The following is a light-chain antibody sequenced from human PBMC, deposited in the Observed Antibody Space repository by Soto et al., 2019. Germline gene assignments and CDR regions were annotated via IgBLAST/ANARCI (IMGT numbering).Light chain of an antibody. CDR1: ESVSNY. V-gene: IGKV3-11*01. CDR2: DAS. Sequence: EIVLTQSPATLSLSPGERATLSCRASESVSNYLAWYQQKRGQAPRVLIYDASNRAPGIPARFSGSGSGTDFTLTISSLEPEDFEVYYCQQRSNWPITFGQGTRLEIK. J-gene: IGKJ5*01. CDR3: QQRSNWPIT.